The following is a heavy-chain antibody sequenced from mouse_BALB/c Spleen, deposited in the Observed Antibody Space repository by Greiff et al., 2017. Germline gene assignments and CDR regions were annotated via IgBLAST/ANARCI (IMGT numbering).Heavy chain of an antibody. CDR2: ISSGGGST. CDR1: GFAFSSYD. D-gene: IGHD1-1*01. V-gene: IGHV5-12-1*01. CDR3: AGYYGGFAY. Sequence: EVKLVESGGGLVKPGGSLKLSCAASGFAFSSYDMSWVRQTPEKRLEWVAYISSGGGSTYYPDTVKGRFTISRDNAKNTLYLQMSSLKSEDTAMYYCAGYYGGFAYWGQGTLVTVSA. J-gene: IGHJ3*01.